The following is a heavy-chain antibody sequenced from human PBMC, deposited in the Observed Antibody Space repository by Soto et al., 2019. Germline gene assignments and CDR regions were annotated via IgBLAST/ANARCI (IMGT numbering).Heavy chain of an antibody. CDR2: IIHGGIT. CDR1: GGSFSGYY. CDR3: ARYYDCSVCYRRQHNWFAP. V-gene: IGHV4-34*12. Sequence: QVQLQQWGAGLLKPSETLSLNCAVYGGSFSGYYWSWIRQPPGKGLEWVGDIIHGGITNYHPSLKIRVTISVDAPKIQFSLKLSSVTAAVTAVYYCARYYDCSVCYRRQHNWFAPCVQGALETDSS. D-gene: IGHD3-10*01. J-gene: IGHJ5*02.